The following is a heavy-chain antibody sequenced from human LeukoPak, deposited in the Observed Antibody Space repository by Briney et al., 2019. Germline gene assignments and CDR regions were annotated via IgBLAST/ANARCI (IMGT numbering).Heavy chain of an antibody. V-gene: IGHV3-64*01. Sequence: GGSLRLSCAASGFTFSSYAMHWVRQAPGKGLEYVSAISSNGGSTYYANSVKGRFTISRDNSKNTLYLQMGSLRAEDMAVYCCARTGGDFIAFDYWGQGTLVTVSS. D-gene: IGHD3-10*01. CDR2: ISSNGGST. J-gene: IGHJ4*02. CDR1: GFTFSSYA. CDR3: ARTGGDFIAFDY.